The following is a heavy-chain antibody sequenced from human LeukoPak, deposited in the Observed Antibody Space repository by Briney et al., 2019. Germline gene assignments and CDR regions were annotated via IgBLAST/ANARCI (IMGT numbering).Heavy chain of an antibody. CDR3: ARSPRYSGYSDI. CDR2: IYYSGST. CDR1: GGSISNYY. J-gene: IGHJ3*02. Sequence: PSETLSLTCTVSGGSISNYYWSWIRQPPGKGLEWIGYIYYSGSTNYNPSLKSRVTISVDTSKNQFSLKLSSVTAADTAVYYCARSPRYSGYSDIWGQGTMVTVSS. D-gene: IGHD5-12*01. V-gene: IGHV4-59*01.